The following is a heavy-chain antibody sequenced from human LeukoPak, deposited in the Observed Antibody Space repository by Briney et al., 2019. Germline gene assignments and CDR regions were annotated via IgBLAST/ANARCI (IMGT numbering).Heavy chain of an antibody. V-gene: IGHV4-39*07. CDR2: IYYSGST. Sequence: SETLSLTCTVSGGSISSSSYYWGWIRQPPGKGLEWIGSIYYSGSTYYNPSLKSRVTISVDTSKNQFSLKLSSVTAADTAVYYCARESSSSRYFMDVWGRGTTVTVSS. CDR1: GGSISSSSYY. D-gene: IGHD6-6*01. CDR3: ARESSSSRYFMDV. J-gene: IGHJ6*03.